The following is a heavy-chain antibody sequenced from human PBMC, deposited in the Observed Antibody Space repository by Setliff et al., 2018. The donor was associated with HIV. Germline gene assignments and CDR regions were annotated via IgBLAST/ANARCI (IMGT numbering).Heavy chain of an antibody. CDR1: GYSISSGYY. V-gene: IGHV4-38-2*02. CDR3: ARGGTSSNWFDP. J-gene: IGHJ5*02. CDR2: IYHSGST. Sequence: TLSLTCTVSGYSISSGYYWGWIRQPPGKGLEWIGSIYHSGSTYYNPSLKSRVTISVDTSKNHLSLKLTSVTAADTGLYYCARGGTSSNWFDPWGQGTLVTVSS. D-gene: IGHD1-26*01.